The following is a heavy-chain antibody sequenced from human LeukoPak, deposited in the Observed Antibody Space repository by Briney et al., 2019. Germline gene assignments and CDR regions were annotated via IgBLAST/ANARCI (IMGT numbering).Heavy chain of an antibody. Sequence: ASVKVSCKASGGTFSSYAISWVRQAPGQGLEWMGGIIPIFGTANYAQKFQGRVTITTDESTSTAYMELSSLRSEDTAVYYCARGGITGTTSWFDPWGQGTPVTVSS. CDR1: GGTFSSYA. V-gene: IGHV1-69*05. D-gene: IGHD1-7*01. J-gene: IGHJ5*02. CDR2: IIPIFGTA. CDR3: ARGGITGTTSWFDP.